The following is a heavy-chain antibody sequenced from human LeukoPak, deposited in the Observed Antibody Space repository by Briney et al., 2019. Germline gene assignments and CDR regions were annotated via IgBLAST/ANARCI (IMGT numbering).Heavy chain of an antibody. CDR3: AKVGIVIWFEEVPRRHPSLNDAFDI. J-gene: IGHJ3*02. CDR2: TFAGEST. V-gene: IGHV3-53*01. D-gene: IGHD3-10*01. CDR1: GFSVSNNY. Sequence: PGGSLRLSCEVSGFSVSNNYMNWVRQAPGKGLEWVSATFAGESTHYADSVKGRFTISRDSSKNTVYLQMNSLRAEDTAVYYCAKVGIVIWFEEVPRRHPSLNDAFDIWGQGTLVTVSS.